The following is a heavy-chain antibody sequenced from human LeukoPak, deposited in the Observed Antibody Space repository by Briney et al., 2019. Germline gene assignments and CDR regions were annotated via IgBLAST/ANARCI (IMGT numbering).Heavy chain of an antibody. J-gene: IGHJ4*02. CDR3: ARGDFWSAYYFDY. D-gene: IGHD3-3*01. V-gene: IGHV4-59*01. CDR1: GGSISSYY. Sequence: SETLSLTCTVSGGSISSYYWSWIRQPPGKGLEWIGYIYYSGSTNYNPSLKSRVTISVDTSKNQFSLKLSSVTAADTAVYYCARGDFWSAYYFDYWGQGTLVTVSS. CDR2: IYYSGST.